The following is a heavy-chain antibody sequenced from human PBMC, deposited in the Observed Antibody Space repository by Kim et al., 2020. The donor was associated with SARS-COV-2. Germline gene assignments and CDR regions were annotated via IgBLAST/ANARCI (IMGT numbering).Heavy chain of an antibody. CDR2: INHSGST. V-gene: IGHV4-34*01. D-gene: IGHD3-3*01. Sequence: SETLSLTCAVYGGSFSGYYWSWIRQPPGKGLEWIGEINHSGSTNYNPSLKSRVTISVDTSKNQFSLKLSSVTAADTAVYYCARVEYDFWSGYSDAFDIWGQGTMVTVSS. J-gene: IGHJ3*02. CDR3: ARVEYDFWSGYSDAFDI. CDR1: GGSFSGYY.